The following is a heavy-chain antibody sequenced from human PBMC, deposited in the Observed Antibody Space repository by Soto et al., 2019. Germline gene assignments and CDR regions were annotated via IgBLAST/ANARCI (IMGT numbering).Heavy chain of an antibody. J-gene: IGHJ4*02. CDR1: GFTFSSYA. CDR3: AKDRLGATPYFFDY. V-gene: IGHV3-23*01. D-gene: IGHD1-26*01. Sequence: EVQLLESGGGLVQPGGSLRLSCAASGFTFSSYAMSWVRQAPGKGLEWVSGISGSGGTKYHADSVKGRFTISRDTSKNTLYLQMNSLRAEDTALYYCAKDRLGATPYFFDYWGQGTLVTVSS. CDR2: ISGSGGTK.